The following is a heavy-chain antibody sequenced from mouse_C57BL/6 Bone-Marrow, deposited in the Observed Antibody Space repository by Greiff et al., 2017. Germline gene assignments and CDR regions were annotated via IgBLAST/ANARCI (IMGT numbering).Heavy chain of an antibody. D-gene: IGHD1-1*01. Sequence: VQLQQSGPELVKPGASVKISCKASGYSFTSYYIHWVKQRPGQGLEWIGWIYPGSGNTKYNEKFKGKATLTADTSSSTAYMQLSSLTSEDSAVYYCAREGVTTVVATFDYWGQGTTLTVSS. CDR1: GYSFTSYY. V-gene: IGHV1-66*01. J-gene: IGHJ2*01. CDR3: AREGVTTVVATFDY. CDR2: IYPGSGNT.